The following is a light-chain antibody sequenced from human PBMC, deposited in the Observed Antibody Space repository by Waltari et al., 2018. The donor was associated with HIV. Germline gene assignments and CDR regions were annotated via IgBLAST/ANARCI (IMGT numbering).Light chain of an antibody. J-gene: IGLJ2*01. V-gene: IGLV1-51*01. CDR2: DNH. Sequence: HSVLTQPPAVSAAPGQKVTIPCSGTTPHIGHNFVCWYQKLPGTAPKLLIFDNHKRPSGVSDRFSASKSATSATLDITGLHTGDEAEYYCGTWDTSLNAGVFGGGTKVSVL. CDR1: TPHIGHNF. CDR3: GTWDTSLNAGV.